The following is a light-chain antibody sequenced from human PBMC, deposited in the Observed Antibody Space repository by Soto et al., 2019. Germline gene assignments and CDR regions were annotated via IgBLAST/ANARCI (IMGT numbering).Light chain of an antibody. Sequence: EIVLTQSPATLSLSPGERATLSCRASQSVSSYLAWYQQKPGQAPRLLIYDASNRATGIPARFSGSGSGTDFTFTISSLEPEDFAVYYCQQRSNWPYTFGRGTNLEIK. CDR2: DAS. CDR3: QQRSNWPYT. J-gene: IGKJ2*01. V-gene: IGKV3-11*01. CDR1: QSVSSY.